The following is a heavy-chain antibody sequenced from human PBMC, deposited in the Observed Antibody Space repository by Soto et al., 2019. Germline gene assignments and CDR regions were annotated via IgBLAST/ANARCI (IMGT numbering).Heavy chain of an antibody. D-gene: IGHD5-18*01. CDR3: ARGGAVTAMVGKYYYYYYGMDV. J-gene: IGHJ6*02. CDR2: IIPIFGTA. Sequence: SVNVSCKASGGTFSSYAISWVRQAPGQGLEWMGGIIPIFGTANYAQKFQGRVTITADKSTSTAYMELSSLRSEDTAVYYCARGGAVTAMVGKYYYYYYGMDVWGQGTTVTVSS. V-gene: IGHV1-69*06. CDR1: GGTFSSYA.